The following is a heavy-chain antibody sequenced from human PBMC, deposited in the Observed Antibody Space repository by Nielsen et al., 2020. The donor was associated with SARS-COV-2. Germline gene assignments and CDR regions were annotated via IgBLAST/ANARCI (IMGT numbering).Heavy chain of an antibody. Sequence: GESLKISCEASGFNFSQYTMNWVRQAPGQGLEWASSISSYSNYKQYADSVKGRFAISRDNAKSSLYLQMSSLRAEDTSVYYCVRESSTYYIDYWGQGILVTVSS. CDR3: VRESSTYYIDY. J-gene: IGHJ4*02. CDR2: ISSYSNYK. D-gene: IGHD2-15*01. CDR1: GFNFSQYT. V-gene: IGHV3-21*01.